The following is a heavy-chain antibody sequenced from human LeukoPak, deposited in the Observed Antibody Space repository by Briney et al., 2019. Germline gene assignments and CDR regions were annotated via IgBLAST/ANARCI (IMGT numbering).Heavy chain of an antibody. CDR1: GGTFSSYA. V-gene: IGHV1-69*06. J-gene: IGHJ3*02. CDR3: ARDYCSGGSCPRRAAFDI. D-gene: IGHD2-15*01. CDR2: IIPIFGTA. Sequence: ASVKVSCKASGGTFSSYAISWVRQAPGQGLEWMGGIIPIFGTANYAQKFQGRVTITADKSTSTAYMELSSLRSEDTAVYYCARDYCSGGSCPRRAAFDIWGQGTMVTVSS.